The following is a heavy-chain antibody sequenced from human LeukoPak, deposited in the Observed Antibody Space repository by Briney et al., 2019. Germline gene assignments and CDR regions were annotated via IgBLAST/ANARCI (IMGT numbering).Heavy chain of an antibody. CDR3: ARDKGGTTVTTSYYYGMDV. D-gene: IGHD4-17*01. V-gene: IGHV6-1*01. CDR1: GDSVSSNSAA. CDR2: TYYRSKWYN. Sequence: SQTLSLTCAISGDSVSSNSAAWTWIRQSPSRGLEWLGRTYYRSKWYNDYAVSVKSRITINPDTSKNQFSLQLNSVTPEDTAVYYCARDKGGTTVTTSYYYGMDVWGQGTTVTVSS. J-gene: IGHJ6*02.